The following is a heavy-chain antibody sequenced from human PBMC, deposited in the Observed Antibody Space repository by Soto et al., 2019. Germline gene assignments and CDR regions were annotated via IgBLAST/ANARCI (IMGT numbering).Heavy chain of an antibody. Sequence: ASVKVSCKASGYTFTNYGISWVRQAPGQGLEWMGWISTYNGNTNYAEKLQDRVTMTTDTSTNTAHMEVRRLKPDDTAVYYCARADDSEYPLDYWGQGALVTVSS. J-gene: IGHJ4*02. CDR2: ISTYNGNT. D-gene: IGHD4-4*01. V-gene: IGHV1-18*01. CDR1: GYTFTNYG. CDR3: ARADDSEYPLDY.